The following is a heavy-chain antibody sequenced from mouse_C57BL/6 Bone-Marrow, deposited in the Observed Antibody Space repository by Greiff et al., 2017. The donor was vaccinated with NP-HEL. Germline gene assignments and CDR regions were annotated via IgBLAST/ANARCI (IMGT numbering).Heavy chain of an antibody. CDR3: ARDNGDWYFDV. CDR2: SRNKANDDTT. J-gene: IGHJ1*03. CDR1: GFTFSEFY. Sequence: EVKLMESGGGLVQPGRSLRLSCATSGFTFSEFYMEWVSQAPGKGLEWIAASRNKANDDTTEYSVSVKGRLIVSRDTSQSILYLQMNALRAEDTAIYYCARDNGDWYFDVWGTGTTVTVSS. V-gene: IGHV7-1*01.